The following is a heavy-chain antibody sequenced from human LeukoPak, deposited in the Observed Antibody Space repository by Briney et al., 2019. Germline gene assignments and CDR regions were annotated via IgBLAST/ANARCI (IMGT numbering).Heavy chain of an antibody. Sequence: SETLSLTCTVSGGSISSSSYYWGWIRQPPGKGLEWIGSIYYSGSTYYNPSLKSRVTISVDTSKNQFSLKLSSVTAADTAVYYCASLSRDYDSSGYFLVYWGQGTLVTVSS. D-gene: IGHD3-22*01. CDR3: ASLSRDYDSSGYFLVY. J-gene: IGHJ4*02. CDR1: GGSISSSSYY. V-gene: IGHV4-39*07. CDR2: IYYSGST.